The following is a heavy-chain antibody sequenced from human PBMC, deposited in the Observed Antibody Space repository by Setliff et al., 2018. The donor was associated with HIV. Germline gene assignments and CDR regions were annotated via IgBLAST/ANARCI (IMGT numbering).Heavy chain of an antibody. CDR2: INHSGGT. J-gene: IGHJ6*03. CDR1: GGSFNGYS. V-gene: IGHV4-34*01. CDR3: ARGRHKWELPQGFYYYYMDV. D-gene: IGHD1-26*01. Sequence: SETLSLTCAVYGGSFNGYSWSWIRQPPGKGLEWIGGINHSGGTNYNPSLKSRVSISLDTSKNQFSLKLTSVTAADTSVYYCARGRHKWELPQGFYYYYMDVWGKGATVTVSS.